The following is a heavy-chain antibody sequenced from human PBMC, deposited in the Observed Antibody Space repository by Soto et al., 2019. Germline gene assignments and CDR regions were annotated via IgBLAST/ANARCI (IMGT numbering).Heavy chain of an antibody. Sequence: EVQLLESGGGLVQPGGSLRLSCAVSGFTFSSYAMTWVRQAPAQGLEWASGISGSGGGTFYAASVQGRFTISRDSSKNTLYLQMDSLRAEDTAVYYCAKKTDSSSPWGALDIWGQGTMVSVSS. J-gene: IGHJ3*02. CDR3: AKKTDSSSPWGALDI. D-gene: IGHD6-6*01. V-gene: IGHV3-23*01. CDR1: GFTFSSYA. CDR2: ISGSGGGT.